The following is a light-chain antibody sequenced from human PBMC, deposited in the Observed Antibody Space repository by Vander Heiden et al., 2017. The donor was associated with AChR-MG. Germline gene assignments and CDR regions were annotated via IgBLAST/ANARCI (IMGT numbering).Light chain of an antibody. CDR1: SSDVGGYNY. V-gene: IGLV2-14*01. J-gene: IGLJ3*02. CDR3: SSYTRSSTWV. CDR2: DVS. Sequence: QSALTQPASVSGSPGQSTTISCTGTSSDVGGYNYVSWYQQHPGKAPKLMSYDVSNRPSGVSNRFSGSKSGNTASLTISGLQAEDEADYDCSSYTRSSTWVFGGGTKLTVL.